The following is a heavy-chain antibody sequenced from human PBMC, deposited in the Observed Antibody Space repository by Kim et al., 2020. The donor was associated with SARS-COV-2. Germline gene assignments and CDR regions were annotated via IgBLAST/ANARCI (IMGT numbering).Heavy chain of an antibody. D-gene: IGHD4-4*01. Sequence: GGSLRLSCVGSGFDFSDQHMAWIRQAPGKGPEWISYTSPYGNTTFYADSLKGRFTMSRDNPKSSLYLHVVDMRTEDTAIYYCANAQVTLWGQGTLVTVS. CDR2: TSPYGNTT. V-gene: IGHV3-11*01. J-gene: IGHJ4*02. CDR1: GFDFSDQH. CDR3: ANAQVTL.